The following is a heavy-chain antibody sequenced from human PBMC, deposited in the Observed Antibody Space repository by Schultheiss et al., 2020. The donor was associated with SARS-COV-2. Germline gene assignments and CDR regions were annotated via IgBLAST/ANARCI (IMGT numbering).Heavy chain of an antibody. Sequence: GGSLRLSCAASGFTFSSYAMHWVRQAPGKGLEWVAVISYDGSNKYYADSVKGRFTISRDNAKYTLYLQMNSLRAEDTAVYYCARVQIWYNWNDAEGYYYYGMDVWGQGTTVTVSS. D-gene: IGHD1-20*01. J-gene: IGHJ6*02. V-gene: IGHV3-30*07. CDR3: ARVQIWYNWNDAEGYYYYGMDV. CDR2: ISYDGSNK. CDR1: GFTFSSYA.